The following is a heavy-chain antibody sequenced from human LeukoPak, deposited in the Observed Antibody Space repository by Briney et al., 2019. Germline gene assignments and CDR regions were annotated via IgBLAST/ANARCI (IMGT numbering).Heavy chain of an antibody. J-gene: IGHJ4*02. Sequence: GASLRLSCAASVFTFSIYAMSCIRQAPGKGLEWVSAISGSGGSTYYADSVKGRFTISRDNSKSTLYLQMKSLRAEDTAVYYCAKGILGYCSSTSCYTLFDYWGQGTLVTVSS. V-gene: IGHV3-23*01. CDR3: AKGILGYCSSTSCYTLFDY. CDR2: ISGSGGST. CDR1: VFTFSIYA. D-gene: IGHD2-2*02.